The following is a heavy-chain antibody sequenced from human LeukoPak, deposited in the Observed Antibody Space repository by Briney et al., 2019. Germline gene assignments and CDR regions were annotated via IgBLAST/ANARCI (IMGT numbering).Heavy chain of an antibody. CDR2: YICNSVST. CDR3: ARLRGDVPHYFYGMDV. J-gene: IGHJ6*02. CDR1: GGSTSSYY. Sequence: SETLSLTCTVSGGSTSSYYWSWIRQPPGKGLDWIGYIYNSGYICNSVSTKYNPSLKSRVTISVDRSKKQFSLKLNSVTAADTAVYYCARLRGDVPHYFYGMDVWGQGTTVTVSS. V-gene: IGHV4-4*09. D-gene: IGHD3-16*01.